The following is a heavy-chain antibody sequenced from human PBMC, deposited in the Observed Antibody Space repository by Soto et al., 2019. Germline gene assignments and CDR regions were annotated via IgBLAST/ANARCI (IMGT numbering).Heavy chain of an antibody. J-gene: IGHJ4*02. Sequence: GGSLRLSSLAAGFPFSTSHISWVRQAPGKGLEWVSVIYSGGATHYAASVKGRLIISRDKSKNTVDLQMNSLRAEDSAVYYCAKVGPYASESYWFQDNCFGSWGPGTLVTVSS. CDR2: IYSGGAT. D-gene: IGHD3-10*01. CDR1: GFPFSTSH. V-gene: IGHV3-53*01. CDR3: AKVGPYASESYWFQDNCFGS.